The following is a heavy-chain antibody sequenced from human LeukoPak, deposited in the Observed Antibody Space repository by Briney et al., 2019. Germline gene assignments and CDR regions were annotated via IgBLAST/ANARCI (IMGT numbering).Heavy chain of an antibody. Sequence: PGGSLRLSCTASGFTFGDYAMSWVRQAPGKGLEWVGFIRSKAYGGTTEYAASVKGRFTISRDDSKSIAYLQMNSLKTEDTAVYYCTRGSDSSGYYFDYWGQGTLVTVSS. D-gene: IGHD3-22*01. CDR2: IRSKAYGGTT. CDR3: TRGSDSSGYYFDY. CDR1: GFTFGDYA. V-gene: IGHV3-49*04. J-gene: IGHJ4*02.